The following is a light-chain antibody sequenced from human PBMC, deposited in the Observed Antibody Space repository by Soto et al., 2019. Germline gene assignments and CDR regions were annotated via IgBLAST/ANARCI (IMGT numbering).Light chain of an antibody. J-gene: IGKJ1*01. V-gene: IGKV3-20*01. CDR2: GAS. Sequence: EVVLTQSPNTLSLSPGESATLSCRAGQAVSSTYLVWYQQKPGLAPRLLIYGASSRAPGISDRFSGSGSGTDFTLTISRLEPEDFAVYYCHQCGNSWWTFGEGTKV. CDR3: HQCGNSWWT. CDR1: QAVSSTY.